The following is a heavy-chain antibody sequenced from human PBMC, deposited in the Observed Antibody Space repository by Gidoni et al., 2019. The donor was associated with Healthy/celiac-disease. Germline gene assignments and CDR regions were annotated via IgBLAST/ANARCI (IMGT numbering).Heavy chain of an antibody. Sequence: QLQLQESGPGLGKPSETLSRACTVSGGSISSSSYDWGWIRQPPGKGLECIGSIYYSGCTYYTPSLKSRVTISVDTSKNQFSLKLSSVTAADTAVYYCARRHNNVLRFLEWPGGFDPWGQGTLVTVSS. J-gene: IGHJ5*02. D-gene: IGHD3-3*01. CDR3: ARRHNNVLRFLEWPGGFDP. V-gene: IGHV4-39*01. CDR2: IYYSGCT. CDR1: GGSISSSSYD.